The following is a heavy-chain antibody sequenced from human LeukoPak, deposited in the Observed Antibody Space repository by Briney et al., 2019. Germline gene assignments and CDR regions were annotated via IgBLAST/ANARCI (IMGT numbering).Heavy chain of an antibody. CDR1: GFTFSSYA. V-gene: IGHV3-23*01. CDR2: ISGSGGST. CDR3: AKVIAAAGTPFDY. Sequence: PGGFPRLSCAASGFTFSSYAMSWVRQAPGKGLEWVAVISGSGGSTYYADSVKGRFTISRDNSKNTLYLQMNSLRAEDTAVYYCAKVIAAAGTPFDYWGQGTLVTVSS. D-gene: IGHD6-13*01. J-gene: IGHJ4*02.